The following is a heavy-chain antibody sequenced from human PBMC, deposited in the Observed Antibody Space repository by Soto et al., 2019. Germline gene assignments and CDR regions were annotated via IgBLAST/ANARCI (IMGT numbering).Heavy chain of an antibody. CDR2: IYYSGIT. CDR3: ARIYEFREYYFDY. CDR1: GGSISSYD. V-gene: IGHV4-59*01. Sequence: SETLSLTGTVSGGSISSYDCSWIRQPPGKGLEWIGYIYYSGITNYNPSLKSRVTISVDTSKNQFSLKLSSVTAADTAVYYCARIYEFREYYFDYWGQGTLLPVSS. D-gene: IGHD3-3*01. J-gene: IGHJ4*02.